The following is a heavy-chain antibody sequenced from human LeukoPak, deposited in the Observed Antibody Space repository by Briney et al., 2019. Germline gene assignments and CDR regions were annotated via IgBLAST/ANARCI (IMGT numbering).Heavy chain of an antibody. CDR2: IWYDGGNK. J-gene: IGHJ2*01. CDR1: GFTFSSYG. V-gene: IGHV3-33*01. D-gene: IGHD3-3*01. CDR3: ARGWSGGWSYFRYFEF. Sequence: GGSLRLSCAASGFTFSSYGIHWVRQAPGKGLEWVTVIWYDGGNKYYADSVKGRFTISRDNSKNTLYLQMNSLRAEDTAVYYCARGWSGGWSYFRYFEFWGRGALVTVSS.